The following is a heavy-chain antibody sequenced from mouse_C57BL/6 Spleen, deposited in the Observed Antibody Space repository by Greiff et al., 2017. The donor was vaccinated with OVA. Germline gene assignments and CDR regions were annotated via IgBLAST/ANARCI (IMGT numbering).Heavy chain of an antibody. CDR2: IRNKANGYTT. CDR1: GFTFTDYY. J-gene: IGHJ1*03. D-gene: IGHD1-1*01. Sequence: EVKLEESGGGLVQPGGSLSLSCAASGFTFTDYYMSWVRQPPGKALEWLGFIRNKANGYTTEYSASVKGRFTISRDNSQSILYLQMNALRAEDSATYYCARFHYGSSLSYWYFDVWGTGTTVTVSS. CDR3: ARFHYGSSLSYWYFDV. V-gene: IGHV7-3*01.